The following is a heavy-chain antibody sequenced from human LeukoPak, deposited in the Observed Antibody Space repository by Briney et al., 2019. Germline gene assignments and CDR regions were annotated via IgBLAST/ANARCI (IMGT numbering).Heavy chain of an antibody. Sequence: GGSLRLSCAASGFTFSSYGMHWVRQAPGKGLEGVAVIWYDGTNKYCADSVKGRFTISRDNSKNTLYLQLNSLRAEDTAVYYCAKDTSSPIFGVAYYFDFWGQGTLVTVSS. CDR2: IWYDGTNK. J-gene: IGHJ4*02. D-gene: IGHD3-3*01. V-gene: IGHV3-33*06. CDR1: GFTFSSYG. CDR3: AKDTSSPIFGVAYYFDF.